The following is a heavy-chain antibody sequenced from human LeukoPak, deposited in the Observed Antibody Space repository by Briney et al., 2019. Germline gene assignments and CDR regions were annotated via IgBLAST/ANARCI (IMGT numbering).Heavy chain of an antibody. J-gene: IGHJ4*02. V-gene: IGHV3-23*01. CDR1: GFTFSSYA. CDR2: ISGSGGST. D-gene: IGHD6-13*01. Sequence: GALRLSCAASGFTFSSYAMSRVRQAPGKGLEWVSAISGSGGSTYYADSVKGRFTISRDNSKNTLYLQMNSLRAEDTAVYYCAKERRQLVMVTDYWGQGTLVTVSS. CDR3: AKERRQLVMVTDY.